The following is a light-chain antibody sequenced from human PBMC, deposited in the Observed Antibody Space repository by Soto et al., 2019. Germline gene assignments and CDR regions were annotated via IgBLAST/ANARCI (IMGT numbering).Light chain of an antibody. CDR2: DVS. CDR1: QSVTTF. J-gene: IGKJ4*01. CDR3: QQRGNCHIT. Sequence: EIILTQSPATLSLSPWERATLSCRASQSVTTFLAWYRQKPGQTPRLLIYDVSNNATGIPARFSGRVSGKDFTLTICSLEAEDFAGYYCQQRGNCHITFGGGTKVEIK. V-gene: IGKV3-11*01.